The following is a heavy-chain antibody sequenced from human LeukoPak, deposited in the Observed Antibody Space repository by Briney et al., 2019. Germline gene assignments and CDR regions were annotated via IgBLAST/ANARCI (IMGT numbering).Heavy chain of an antibody. J-gene: IGHJ4*02. D-gene: IGHD4-17*01. CDR3: ARYHYGSLYFDY. Sequence: GGSLRLSCEASGFIFSSYGFHWVRQAPGKGLEWVTLISYDGRNQYYGQSVKGRFTISRDNSKNSLYLQMNSLRVEDTAVYYCARYHYGSLYFDYWGQGTLVTVSS. V-gene: IGHV3-30*03. CDR2: ISYDGRNQ. CDR1: GFIFSSYG.